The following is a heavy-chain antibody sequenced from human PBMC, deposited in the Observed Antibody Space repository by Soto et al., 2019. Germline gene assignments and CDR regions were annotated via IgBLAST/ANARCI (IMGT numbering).Heavy chain of an antibody. CDR2: INPNSGGT. CDR3: ATGTTFSHYYGMDV. V-gene: IGHV1-2*04. Sequence: ASVKVSCKASGYTFTGYYMHWVRQAPGQGLEWMGWINPNSGGTNYAQKFQGWVTMTRDTSISTAYMELSRLRSDDTAVYYCATGTTFSHYYGMDVWGQETTVTGSS. CDR1: GYTFTGYY. J-gene: IGHJ6*02. D-gene: IGHD1-7*01.